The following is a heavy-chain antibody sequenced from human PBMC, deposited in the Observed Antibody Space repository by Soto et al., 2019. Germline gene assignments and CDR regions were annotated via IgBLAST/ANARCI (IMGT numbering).Heavy chain of an antibody. Sequence: EVQLLESGGGFVQPGWSLRLSCAASGFTFSTCAMTWVRQAPGKGLEWVLCISGSGDTTYYANSVKGRFTISRDTSKNTVHLQMNSLRADDTAVYYCAKGHPGGSCYSGLDCWGQGTLVTVSS. D-gene: IGHD2-15*01. CDR1: GFTFSTCA. V-gene: IGHV3-23*01. J-gene: IGHJ4*02. CDR2: ISGSGDTT. CDR3: AKGHPGGSCYSGLDC.